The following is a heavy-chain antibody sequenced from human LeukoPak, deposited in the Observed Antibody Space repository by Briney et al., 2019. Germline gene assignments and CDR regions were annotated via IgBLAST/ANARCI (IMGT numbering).Heavy chain of an antibody. V-gene: IGHV3-30*02. CDR2: IRYDGSHE. Sequence: GGSLRLSCGASGFTFSTHDMHWVRQAPGKGLEWVAFIRYDGSHEYYADSVKGRFTISRDNAKNSLYLQMNSLRAEDTAVYYCARHSSGWYWGVWGKGTTVTVSS. CDR3: ARHSSGWYWGV. D-gene: IGHD6-19*01. J-gene: IGHJ6*04. CDR1: GFTFSTHD.